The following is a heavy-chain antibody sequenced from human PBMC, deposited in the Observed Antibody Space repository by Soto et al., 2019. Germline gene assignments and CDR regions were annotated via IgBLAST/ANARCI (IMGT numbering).Heavy chain of an antibody. CDR1: GFRFDVYG. V-gene: IGHV1-69*06. CDR3: ARVRDPHLDHYGLDV. Sequence: QVQLVQSGAEVKKPGSSVKVSCKTSGFRFDVYGIHWVRQAPGQGLEWMGGLIPIYDEPYYAQKFQGRVTITADKSTTTVHLELGSLRADDTAVYYCARVRDPHLDHYGLDVWGRGTTGTV. J-gene: IGHJ6*02. CDR2: LIPIYDEP.